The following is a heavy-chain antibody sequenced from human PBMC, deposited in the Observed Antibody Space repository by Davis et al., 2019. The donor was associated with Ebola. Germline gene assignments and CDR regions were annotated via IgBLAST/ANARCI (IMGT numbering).Heavy chain of an antibody. CDR3: AKGEKYCSDISCYSFDAFGS. V-gene: IGHV3-23*01. Sequence: GESLKIPCAVPGVTLRNYVLSWVRQAPGKGLEWVSSISSSGGNSFYMDSVKGRFYIDRDNSKTTVHLPMHRLRAEDTAVYYCAKGEKYCSDISCYSFDAFGSWGQGTMVTVSS. CDR1: GVTLRNYV. D-gene: IGHD2-2*01. CDR2: ISSSGGNS. J-gene: IGHJ3*02.